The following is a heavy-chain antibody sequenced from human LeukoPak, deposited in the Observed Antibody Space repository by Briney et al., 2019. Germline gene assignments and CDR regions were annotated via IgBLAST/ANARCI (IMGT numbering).Heavy chain of an antibody. CDR2: LSGSGDGT. J-gene: IGHJ4*02. CDR1: GFTFSTYA. D-gene: IGHD1-14*01. CDR3: AKGMNNAPEY. Sequence: GGSLRLSCAASGFTFSTYAMSWVRQAPGRGLEWVSSLSGSGDGTYYADSVKGRFTISRANSENTLYLQMNSLRAEDTAIYYCAKGMNNAPEYWGQGTLVTVSS. V-gene: IGHV3-23*01.